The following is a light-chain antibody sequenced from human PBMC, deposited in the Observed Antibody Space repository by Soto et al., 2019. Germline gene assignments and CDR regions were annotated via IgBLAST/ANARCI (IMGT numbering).Light chain of an antibody. CDR3: QQYGSSPGT. Sequence: EIVLTQSPGTLSLSPGERATLSCRASQSVRDSHLAWYQQKPGQDPSLLIYETSSRATGIPDRFRGSGSGTEFALSLTRVEPEDVAMYFCQQYGSSPGTFGQGTKVEI. V-gene: IGKV3-20*01. J-gene: IGKJ1*01. CDR1: QSVRDSH. CDR2: ETS.